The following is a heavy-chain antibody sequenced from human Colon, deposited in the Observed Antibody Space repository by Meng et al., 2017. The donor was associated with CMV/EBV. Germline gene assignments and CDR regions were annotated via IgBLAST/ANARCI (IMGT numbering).Heavy chain of an antibody. J-gene: IGHJ4*02. CDR1: GFTFSSYW. V-gene: IGHV3-74*01. CDR3: AREGGGTIAPRDLDY. Sequence: GDSLKISCAASGFTFSSYWMHWVRQAPGKGLVWVSRINSDGSSTSYADSVKGRFTISRDNANNTLYLQMNSLRAEDTAVYYCAREGGGTIAPRDLDYWGQGTLVTVSS. CDR2: INSDGSST. D-gene: IGHD6-6*01.